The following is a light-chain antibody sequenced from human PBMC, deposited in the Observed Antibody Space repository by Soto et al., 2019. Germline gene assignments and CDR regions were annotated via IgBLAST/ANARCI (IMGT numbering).Light chain of an antibody. J-gene: IGKJ1*01. Sequence: EIVLAQSQGTLSLSPGERATLSCRASQSVTNSFLAWYQQKPGQAPRLLIYGASRRATGIPDRFTGSGSGTDFTLTISRREPEDCEVYYCQQYVSSPWAFGQGTNVEI. V-gene: IGKV3-20*01. CDR2: GAS. CDR3: QQYVSSPWA. CDR1: QSVTNSF.